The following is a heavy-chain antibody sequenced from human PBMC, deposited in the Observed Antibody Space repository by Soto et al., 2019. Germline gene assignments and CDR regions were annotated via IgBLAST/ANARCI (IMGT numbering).Heavy chain of an antibody. V-gene: IGHV3-21*02. CDR3: ARAGYYDSSGYYDEDDAFDI. CDR2: ISSSSSYI. Sequence: EVQLVESGGGLVKPGGSLRLSCAASGFTFSNYAMNWVRQAPGKGLEWVSSISSSSSYIYYADSVKGRFTISRDNAKNSLYLQMNSLRAEDTAVYYCARAGYYDSSGYYDEDDAFDIWGQGTMVTVSS. J-gene: IGHJ3*02. CDR1: GFTFSNYA. D-gene: IGHD3-22*01.